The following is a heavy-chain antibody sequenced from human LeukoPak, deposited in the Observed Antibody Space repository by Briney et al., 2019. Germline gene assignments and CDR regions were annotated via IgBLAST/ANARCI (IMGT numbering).Heavy chain of an antibody. Sequence: PGGSLRLSCAASGFIFSSYVITWVRQAPGKGLEWVSVISGSGDSTYYADSVKGRFTISRDNSKNTLYLQMNSLRAEDTAVYYCAKSPRDGYNLFDYWGQGTLVTVSS. CDR3: AKSPRDGYNLFDY. CDR1: GFIFSSYV. J-gene: IGHJ4*02. D-gene: IGHD5-24*01. CDR2: ISGSGDST. V-gene: IGHV3-23*01.